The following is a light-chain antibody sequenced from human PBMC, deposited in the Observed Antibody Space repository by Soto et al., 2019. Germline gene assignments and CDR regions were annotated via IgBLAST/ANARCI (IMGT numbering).Light chain of an antibody. CDR2: KAS. CDR1: QSIGSW. J-gene: IGKJ1*01. V-gene: IGKV1-5*03. CDR3: QQYNSYPWT. Sequence: DIQLTQSPSTLSASVGDRVSLTCRASQSIGSWVAWYQQKPGKAPKVLIYKASSLESGVPSRFSGSGSGTEFTLTISSLQPDDFATYYCQQYNSYPWTFGQGTKVDIK.